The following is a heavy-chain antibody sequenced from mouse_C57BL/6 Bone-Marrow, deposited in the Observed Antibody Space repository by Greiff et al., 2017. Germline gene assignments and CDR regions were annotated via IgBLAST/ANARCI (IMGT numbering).Heavy chain of an antibody. V-gene: IGHV5-6*01. J-gene: IGHJ2*01. CDR1: GFTFSSYG. CDR3: ARPYYYGSSLYFDY. D-gene: IGHD1-1*01. Sequence: EVHLVESGGDLVKPGGSLKLSCAASGFTFSSYGMSWVRQTPDKRLEWVATISSGGSYTYYPDSVKGRFTISRDNAKNTLYLQMSSLKSEDTAMYYCARPYYYGSSLYFDYWGQGTTRTVSS. CDR2: ISSGGSYT.